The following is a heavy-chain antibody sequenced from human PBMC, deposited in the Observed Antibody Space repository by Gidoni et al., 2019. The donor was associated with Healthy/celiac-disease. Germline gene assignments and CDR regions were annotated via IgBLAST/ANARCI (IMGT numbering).Heavy chain of an antibody. CDR2: IYSSGST. J-gene: IGHJ5*02. CDR3: ARVRRCSSTSCRFFDP. Sequence: QLQLQESGPGLVKPSETLSLTCTVSGGSISSSSYYWGWIRQPPGKGLEWIGSIYSSGSTYYNPSLKSRVTISVDTSKNQFSLKLSSVTAADTAVYYCARVRRCSSTSCRFFDPWGQGTLVTVSS. V-gene: IGHV4-39*07. D-gene: IGHD2-2*01. CDR1: GGSISSSSYY.